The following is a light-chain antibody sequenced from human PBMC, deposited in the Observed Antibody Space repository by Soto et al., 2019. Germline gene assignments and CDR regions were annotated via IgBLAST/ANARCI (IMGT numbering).Light chain of an antibody. J-gene: IGLJ1*01. Sequence: QAVVTQEPSLTVSPGGTVTLTCASSTGAVTKGFSPNWLQQRPGQPPRALIYSINKTHSWTPARFSGSLLGGKAALTLSGVQPEDEAVYHCLLWYGCAYFFATGTKVTVL. V-gene: IGLV7-43*01. CDR3: LLWYGCAYF. CDR2: SIN. CDR1: TGAVTKGFS.